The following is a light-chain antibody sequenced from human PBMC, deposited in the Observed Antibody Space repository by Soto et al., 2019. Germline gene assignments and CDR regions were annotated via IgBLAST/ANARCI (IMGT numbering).Light chain of an antibody. V-gene: IGKV1-9*01. Sequence: DIQLTQSPSFLSASLGDRVTITCRASQGISSYLAWYQQKPGNVPKLLIYAASTLQSGVPSIFSGSGFGTQFTLTISSLQPEDFATYYCQQVKSYPITFGQGTRLEI. CDR2: AAS. CDR1: QGISSY. CDR3: QQVKSYPIT. J-gene: IGKJ5*01.